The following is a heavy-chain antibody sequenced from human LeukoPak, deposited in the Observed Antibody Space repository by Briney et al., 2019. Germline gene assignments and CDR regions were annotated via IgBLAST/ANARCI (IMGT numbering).Heavy chain of an antibody. CDR3: ARDYGGWHYFDY. V-gene: IGHV3-48*04. J-gene: IGHJ4*02. D-gene: IGHD6-19*01. CDR2: ISDSSSTI. CDR1: GFTFSDYS. Sequence: GGSLRLSCAASGFTFSDYSMNWVRQAPGKGLEWVSYISDSSSTIYYADSVKGRLTISRDNSKNSLYLQMSSLRAEDTAVYYCARDYGGWHYFDYWGQGTLVTVSS.